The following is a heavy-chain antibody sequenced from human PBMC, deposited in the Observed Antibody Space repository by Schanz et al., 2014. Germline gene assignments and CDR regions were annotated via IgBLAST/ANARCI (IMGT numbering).Heavy chain of an antibody. V-gene: IGHV3-9*01. CDR1: GFTFDNYA. Sequence: EVQLVESGGGLVQPGRSLRLSCAASGFTFDNYAMHWVRQAPGKGLEWVSSISWNSGSVAYADSVKGRFTISRDNAKNSLYLQMNSLRAEDTAVYYCARDKGGYYPFDYWGQGTLVIVSS. J-gene: IGHJ4*02. D-gene: IGHD3-3*01. CDR2: ISWNSGSV. CDR3: ARDKGGYYPFDY.